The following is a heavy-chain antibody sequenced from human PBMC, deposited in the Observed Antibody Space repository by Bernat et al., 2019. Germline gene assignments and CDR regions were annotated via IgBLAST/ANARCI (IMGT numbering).Heavy chain of an antibody. CDR1: GFTVSSNY. J-gene: IGHJ4*02. V-gene: IGHV3-66*01. D-gene: IGHD3-10*01. CDR3: ARGPRGYGSGRPPHSYYFDY. CDR2: IYSGGST. Sequence: EVQLVESGGGLVQPGGSLRLSCAASGFTVSSNYMSWVRQAPGKGLEWVSVIYSGGSTYYADSVKGRFTISRDNSKNTLYLQMNSLRAEDTAVYYCARGPRGYGSGRPPHSYYFDYWGQGTLVTFSS.